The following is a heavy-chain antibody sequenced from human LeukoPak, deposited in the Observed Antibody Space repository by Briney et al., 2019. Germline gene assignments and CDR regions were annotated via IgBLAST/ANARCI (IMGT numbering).Heavy chain of an antibody. D-gene: IGHD4-23*01. CDR3: ARDSPGVTPIPFDY. CDR2: ISSSGSTI. CDR1: GFTFSSYE. V-gene: IGHV3-48*03. Sequence: PGGSLRLSCAASGFTFSSYEMNWVRQAPGKGLEWVSYISSSGSTIYYADSVKGRFTISRDNAKNSLYLQMNSLRAEDTAVYYCARDSPGVTPIPFDYWGQGTLVTVSS. J-gene: IGHJ4*02.